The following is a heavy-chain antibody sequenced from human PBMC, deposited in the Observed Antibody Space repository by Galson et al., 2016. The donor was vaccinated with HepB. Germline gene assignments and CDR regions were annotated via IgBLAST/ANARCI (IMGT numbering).Heavy chain of an antibody. CDR3: VRGFLSNSFDY. CDR1: GFPFSNFW. V-gene: IGHV3-74*01. D-gene: IGHD2/OR15-2a*01. CDR2: INSDGSRT. J-gene: IGHJ4*02. Sequence: SLRLSCAASGFPFSNFWMHWVRQAPGKGLVWVSRINSDGSRTDYADSVKGRFTVSRDNARNSVFLQMRSLRAEDTAIYYGVRGFLSNSFDYWGQGVLVTVAS.